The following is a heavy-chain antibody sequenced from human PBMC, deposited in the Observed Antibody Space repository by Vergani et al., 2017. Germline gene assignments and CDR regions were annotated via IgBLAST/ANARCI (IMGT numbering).Heavy chain of an antibody. J-gene: IGHJ3*02. V-gene: IGHV4-61*02. Sequence: QVQLQESGPGLVKPSQTLSLTCTVSGDSIDSVSYYWTWIRQPAGKGLEWIGRIYTSGSTNYNPSLKSRVTISVDTSKNQFSLKLSSVTAADTAVYYCARATVDAFDIWGQGTVVTVSS. D-gene: IGHD4-17*01. CDR3: ARATVDAFDI. CDR2: IYTSGST. CDR1: GDSIDSVSYY.